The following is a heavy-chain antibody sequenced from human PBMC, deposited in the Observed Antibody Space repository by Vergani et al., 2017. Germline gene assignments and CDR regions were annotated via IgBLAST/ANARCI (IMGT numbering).Heavy chain of an antibody. CDR1: GFTLNTYG. D-gene: IGHD2-2*01. CDR3: ATARKMDFCSKTSCYLRPLDH. V-gene: IGHV3-30*02. Sequence: QVQILQSGGGVVQPGGSLRLSCTLSGFTLNTYGIHWVRQAPGKGLEWVSFIRYDGSSEYYGDSVKGRFTISRDKSQNTVNLQMNSLRTEDTAVYHCATARKMDFCSKTSCYLRPLDHWGQGILVSVSS. CDR2: IRYDGSSE. J-gene: IGHJ4*02.